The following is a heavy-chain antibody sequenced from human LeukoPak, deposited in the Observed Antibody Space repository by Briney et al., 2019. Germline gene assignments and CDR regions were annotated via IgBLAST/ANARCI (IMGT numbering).Heavy chain of an antibody. CDR1: GGSISSYY. CDR2: IYYSGST. V-gene: IGHV4-59*08. D-gene: IGHD2-21*01. CDR3: ASESQTGGETKRDDAFDI. Sequence: SETLSLTCTVSGGSISSYYWSWIRQPPGKGLEWIGYIYYSGSTNYNPSLKSRVTISVDTSKNQFSLKLSSVTAADTAVYYCASESQTGGETKRDDAFDIWGQGTMVTVSS. J-gene: IGHJ3*02.